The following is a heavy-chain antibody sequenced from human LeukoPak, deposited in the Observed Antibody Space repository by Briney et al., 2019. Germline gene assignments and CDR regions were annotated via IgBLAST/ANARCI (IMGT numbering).Heavy chain of an antibody. Sequence: GGSLRLSCAASGFTFSSYAMHWVRQAPGKGLEWVAVISYDGSNKYYADSVKGRFTISRDNSKNTLYLQMNSLRAEDTAVYYCARDQVAGSGSYPIVYWGQGTLVTVSS. CDR1: GFTFSSYA. CDR2: ISYDGSNK. D-gene: IGHD3-10*01. CDR3: ARDQVAGSGSYPIVY. V-gene: IGHV3-30-3*01. J-gene: IGHJ4*02.